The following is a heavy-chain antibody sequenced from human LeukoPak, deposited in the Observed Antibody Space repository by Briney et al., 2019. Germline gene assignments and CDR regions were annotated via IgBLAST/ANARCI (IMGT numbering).Heavy chain of an antibody. D-gene: IGHD2-15*01. J-gene: IGHJ4*02. CDR1: GFTFRSYS. V-gene: IGHV3-21*01. CDR2: ISSSSSYI. CDR3: ASGYCSGGSCYEEHY. Sequence: GGSLRLSCAASGFTFRSYSMNWVRQPPGKGLEWVSSISSSSSYIYYADSVKGRFTISRDNAKNSLYLQMCSLTAEETAVCYCASGYCSGGSCYEEHYWGQGPLVTVSS.